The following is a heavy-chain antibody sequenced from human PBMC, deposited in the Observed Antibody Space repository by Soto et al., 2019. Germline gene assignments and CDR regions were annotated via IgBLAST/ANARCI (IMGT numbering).Heavy chain of an antibody. Sequence: ASVKVSCKAPGYTFTGYYMHWVRQAPGQGLEGMGWIAAYNGDTKYAQKVHGRITMTIEPTTSTAYMELSRLRSEDTAVYYCARDRGLSEYCSSTSCYPDAFDIWGQGTMVTVSS. D-gene: IGHD2-2*01. CDR3: ARDRGLSEYCSSTSCYPDAFDI. J-gene: IGHJ3*02. V-gene: IGHV1-2*02. CDR2: IAAYNGDT. CDR1: GYTFTGYY.